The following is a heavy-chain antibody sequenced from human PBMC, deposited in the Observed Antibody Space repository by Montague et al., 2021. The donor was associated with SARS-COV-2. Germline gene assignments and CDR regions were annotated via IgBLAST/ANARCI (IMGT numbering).Heavy chain of an antibody. CDR1: GDSVSSNSAT. CDR2: TYYRSKWYN. V-gene: IGHV6-1*01. CDR3: TSGREGNYNVMDV. Sequence: CAISGDSVSSNSATWNWVRQSPSRGLEWLGRTYYRSKWYNDYAVSVRARVTINPDTSKNQFSLQPNSVTPEDTAIYYCTSGREGNYNVMDVWGQGTTVTVSS. D-gene: IGHD1-1*01. J-gene: IGHJ6*02.